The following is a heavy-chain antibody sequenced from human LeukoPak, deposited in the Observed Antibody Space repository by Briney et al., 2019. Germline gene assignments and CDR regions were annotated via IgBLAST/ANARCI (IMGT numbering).Heavy chain of an antibody. J-gene: IGHJ4*02. CDR3: AKGSYYDSSGSFYFDY. CDR2: ISGSGGNS. Sequence: GGSLRLSCAASGFTFRSYAMTWVRQAPGKGLEWVSGISGSGGNSYYADSVKGRFTISRDNSKSTLYLQMNSLRAEDTTAYYCAKGSYYDSSGSFYFDYWGQGTLVTVSS. CDR1: GFTFRSYA. D-gene: IGHD3-22*01. V-gene: IGHV3-23*01.